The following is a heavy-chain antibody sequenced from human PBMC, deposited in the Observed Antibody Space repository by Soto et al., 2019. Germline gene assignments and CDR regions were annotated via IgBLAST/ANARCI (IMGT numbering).Heavy chain of an antibody. CDR2: IWYDGSNK. J-gene: IGHJ4*02. CDR1: GFTFSSYG. Sequence: PGGSLRLSCAASGFTFSSYGMHWVRQAPGKGLEWVAVIWYDGSNKYYADSVKGRFTISRDNSKNTLYLQMNSLRAEDTAVYYCVRERGHTGPFDYWGQGTLVTVSS. D-gene: IGHD2-15*01. CDR3: VRERGHTGPFDY. V-gene: IGHV3-33*01.